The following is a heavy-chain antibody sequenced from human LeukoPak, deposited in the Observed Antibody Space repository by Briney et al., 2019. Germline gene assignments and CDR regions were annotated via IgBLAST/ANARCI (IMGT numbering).Heavy chain of an antibody. CDR3: AKSTASGYIYSFDY. Sequence: GGSLRLSCAASGFTFDDYAMHWVRQAPGKGLEWVAGISWNSGGRVYADSVKGRFTISRDNAKTSLYLQMNSLRAEDTALYYCAKSTASGYIYSFDYWGQGTLVTVSS. V-gene: IGHV3-9*01. CDR2: ISWNSGGR. CDR1: GFTFDDYA. J-gene: IGHJ4*02. D-gene: IGHD3-22*01.